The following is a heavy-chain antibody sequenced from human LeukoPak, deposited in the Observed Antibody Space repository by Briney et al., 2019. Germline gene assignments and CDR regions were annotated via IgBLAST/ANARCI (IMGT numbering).Heavy chain of an antibody. CDR2: IYYSGST. J-gene: IGHJ4*02. Sequence: SETLSLTCTVSDGSNSSYYWSWIRQHPGKGLEWIGNIYYSGSTNYNPSLTSRITISVDTSTNQFSLKLSSVTAAGTAVYHCTRNYDSSGYTTFGYWGRGTLVTVSS. CDR3: TRNYDSSGYTTFGY. V-gene: IGHV4-59*01. D-gene: IGHD3-22*01. CDR1: DGSNSSYY.